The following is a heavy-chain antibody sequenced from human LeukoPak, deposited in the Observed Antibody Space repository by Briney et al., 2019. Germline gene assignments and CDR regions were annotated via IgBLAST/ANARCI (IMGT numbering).Heavy chain of an antibody. V-gene: IGHV1-69*13. J-gene: IGHJ4*02. CDR1: GGTFISYA. Sequence: SVKVSCKASGGTFISYAISWVRQAPGQGLEWMGGIIPIFGTANYAQKFQGRVTITADESTSTAYMELSSLRSEDTAVYYCASVIAAAGTHSFDYWGQGTLVTVSS. CDR2: IIPIFGTA. D-gene: IGHD6-13*01. CDR3: ASVIAAAGTHSFDY.